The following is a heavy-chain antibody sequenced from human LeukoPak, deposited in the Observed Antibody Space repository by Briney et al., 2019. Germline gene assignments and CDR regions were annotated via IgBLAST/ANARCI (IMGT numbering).Heavy chain of an antibody. V-gene: IGHV3-48*04. D-gene: IGHD3-16*01. CDR1: RFTFSRYW. CDR2: ISSSGSTI. CDR3: ARVGEAVIDP. Sequence: GGSLRLSCVGSRFTFSRYWMNWVRQAPGKGLEWVSYISSSGSTIYYADSVKGRFTISRDNAKNSLYLQMNSLRAEDTAVYYCARVGEAVIDPWGQGTLVTVSS. J-gene: IGHJ5*02.